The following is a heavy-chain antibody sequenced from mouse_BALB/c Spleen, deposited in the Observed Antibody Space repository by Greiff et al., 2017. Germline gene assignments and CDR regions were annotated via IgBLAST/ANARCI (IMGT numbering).Heavy chain of an antibody. D-gene: IGHD2-2*01. Sequence: EVKLVESGGGLVKPGGSLKLSCAASGFAFSSYDMSWVRQTPEKRLEWVAYISSGGGSTYYPDTVKGRFTISRDNAKNTLYLQMSSLKSEDTAMYYCARWFYAMDYWGQGTSVTVSS. V-gene: IGHV5-12-1*01. J-gene: IGHJ4*01. CDR1: GFAFSSYD. CDR3: ARWFYAMDY. CDR2: ISSGGGST.